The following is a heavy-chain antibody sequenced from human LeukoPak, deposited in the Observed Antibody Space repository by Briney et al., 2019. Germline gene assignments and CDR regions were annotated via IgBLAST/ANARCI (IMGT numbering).Heavy chain of an antibody. CDR3: ARDATTQVGWVYMDV. D-gene: IGHD1-1*01. J-gene: IGHJ6*03. CDR1: GSTFSSYE. Sequence: GGSLRLSCAASGSTFSSYELNWVRQAPGKGLEWLSHISTSGTTKYYANSVKGRFTIFRDNAKNSVYLQMNSLTAEDTGLYYCARDATTQVGWVYMDVWGKGTTVTISS. CDR2: ISTSGTTK. V-gene: IGHV3-48*03.